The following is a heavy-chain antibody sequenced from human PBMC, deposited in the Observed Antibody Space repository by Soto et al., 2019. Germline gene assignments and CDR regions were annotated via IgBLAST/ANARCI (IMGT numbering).Heavy chain of an antibody. Sequence: QVQLVQSGAEVKKPGASVKLSCKASGYTFINYYIHWVRQAPGQGLEWMGIFNPTSGSTNYAQKFQGRVTLTTDTSSRTVYMELSSLRFADTAVYYCARDLAAGDYWGQGTLVTVSS. CDR3: ARDLAAGDY. J-gene: IGHJ4*02. CDR1: GYTFINYY. V-gene: IGHV1-46*01. D-gene: IGHD6-13*01. CDR2: FNPTSGST.